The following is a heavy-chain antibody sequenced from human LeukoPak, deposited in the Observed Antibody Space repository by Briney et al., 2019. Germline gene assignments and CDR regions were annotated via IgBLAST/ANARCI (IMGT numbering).Heavy chain of an antibody. CDR3: AKSRGNPYYYDSSGYYSLDY. V-gene: IGHV3-23*01. Sequence: GGSPRLSCAASGFTFSDYAMSWVRQAPGKGLEWVSSISGSGGSTNYADSVKGRFTISRDNSKNTLYLQMNSLRAEDTAVYYCAKSRGNPYYYDSSGYYSLDYWGQGTLVTVSS. CDR1: GFTFSDYA. J-gene: IGHJ4*02. CDR2: ISGSGGST. D-gene: IGHD3-22*01.